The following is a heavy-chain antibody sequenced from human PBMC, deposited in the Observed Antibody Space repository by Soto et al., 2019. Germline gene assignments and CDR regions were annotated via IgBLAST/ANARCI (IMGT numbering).Heavy chain of an antibody. CDR2: ISYDGSNK. CDR1: GFTFSSYG. CDR3: AKDWGIAAAGYFDY. Sequence: QVQLVESGGGVVQPGRSLRLSCAASGFTFSSYGMHWVRQAPGKGLEWVAVISYDGSNKYYADSVKGRFTISRDNSKNTLYLQMKSLRAEDTAVYYCAKDWGIAAAGYFDYWGQGTLVTVSS. D-gene: IGHD6-13*01. J-gene: IGHJ4*02. V-gene: IGHV3-30*18.